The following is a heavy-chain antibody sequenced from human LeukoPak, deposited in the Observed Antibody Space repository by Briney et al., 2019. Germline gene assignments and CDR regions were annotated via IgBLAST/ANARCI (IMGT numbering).Heavy chain of an antibody. J-gene: IGHJ4*02. CDR1: GYTFTGYY. CDR3: ARGPGITGTTFNQQFDY. V-gene: IGHV1-2*02. Sequence: GASVKVSCKASGYTFTGYYMHWVRQAPGQGLEWMGWINPNSGGTNYAQKFQGRVTMTRDTSISTAYMELSRLRSDDTAVYYCARGPGITGTTFNQQFDYWGQGTLVTVSS. CDR2: INPNSGGT. D-gene: IGHD1-7*01.